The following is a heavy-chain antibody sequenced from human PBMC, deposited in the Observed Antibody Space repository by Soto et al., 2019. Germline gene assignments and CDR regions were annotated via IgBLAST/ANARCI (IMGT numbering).Heavy chain of an antibody. CDR1: GFSLTSGVVG. Sequence: QITLKESGPTLVKPTQTLTLTCTFSGFSLTSGVVGVGWIRQPPGEALEWLALIYWNDEQYYNTSLRNRLTSTRDTSKNQVVLTMTNMDPVDTATYYCAHRLPGPSGYDVWGQGTTVTVSS. D-gene: IGHD6-13*01. CDR3: AHRLPGPSGYDV. J-gene: IGHJ6*02. V-gene: IGHV2-5*01. CDR2: IYWNDEQ.